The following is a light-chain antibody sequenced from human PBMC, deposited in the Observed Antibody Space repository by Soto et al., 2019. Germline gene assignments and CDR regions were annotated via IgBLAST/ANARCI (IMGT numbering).Light chain of an antibody. Sequence: LTQSTATLSVYPGERATLSCRASQSVSSNLAWYQQKPGQAPRLLIYGASTRATGIPARFSGSGSGTEFTLTISSLQPDDFATYYCQQYNSYSCTFGQRSMVDI. J-gene: IGKJ1*01. CDR1: QSVSSN. CDR2: GAS. CDR3: QQYNSYSCT. V-gene: IGKV3-15*01.